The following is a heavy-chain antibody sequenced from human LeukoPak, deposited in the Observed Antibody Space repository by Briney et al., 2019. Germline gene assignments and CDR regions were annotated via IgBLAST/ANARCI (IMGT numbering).Heavy chain of an antibody. V-gene: IGHV4-59*08. CDR2: IYYTGIT. CDR1: GGSINSYF. D-gene: IGHD3-10*01. Sequence: TSETLPLTCTVSGGSINSYFWSWIRQPPGKGLEWIGYIYYTGITDYNPSLKSRITISVDTSKNQFSLKLTSVSAADTAVYYCARQGRSGTNLYRFDYWGPGTLVTVSS. CDR3: ARQGRSGTNLYRFDY. J-gene: IGHJ4*02.